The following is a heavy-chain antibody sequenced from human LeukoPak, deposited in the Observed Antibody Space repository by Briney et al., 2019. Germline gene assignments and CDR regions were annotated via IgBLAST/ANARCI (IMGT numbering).Heavy chain of an antibody. V-gene: IGHV3-48*01. CDR2: ISSSSSTT. J-gene: IGHJ3*02. CDR1: GFTFSSYS. CDR3: AKDPRATPTRGWDDI. D-gene: IGHD5-12*01. Sequence: PGGSLRLSCAASGFTFSSYSMNWDRQAPGKGLEWVSYISSSSSTTYYADSVKGRFTISRDNSKNTLYLQMNSLRAEDTAVYYCAKDPRATPTRGWDDIWGQGTMVTVSS.